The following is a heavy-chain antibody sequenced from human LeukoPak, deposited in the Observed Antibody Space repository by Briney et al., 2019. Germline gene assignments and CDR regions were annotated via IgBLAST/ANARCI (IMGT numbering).Heavy chain of an antibody. CDR2: TNHSGST. Sequence: SETLSLTCAVYGGSFSGYYWSWIRQPPGKGLEWIGETNHSGSTNYNPSLKSRVTISVDTSKNQFSLKLSSVTAADTAVYYCASITILRQVQEHNWFDPWGQGTLVTVSS. J-gene: IGHJ5*02. V-gene: IGHV4-34*01. CDR1: GGSFSGYY. D-gene: IGHD3-3*01. CDR3: ASITILRQVQEHNWFDP.